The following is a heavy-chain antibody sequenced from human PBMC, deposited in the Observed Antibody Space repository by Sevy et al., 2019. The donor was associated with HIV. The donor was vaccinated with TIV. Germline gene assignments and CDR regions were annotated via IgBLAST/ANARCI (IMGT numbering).Heavy chain of an antibody. CDR3: ARMGDYFDTSGYYPLKY. Sequence: ALVKVSCKASGYTFTGYYVHWLRQAPGQGLEWMGWINPKTGGTYFAKKFQDRVTMTTGTSITTVYMELSGLRFDDTAVYYCARMGDYFDTSGYYPLKYWGQGTLVTVSS. CDR1: GYTFTGYY. J-gene: IGHJ4*02. D-gene: IGHD3-22*01. CDR2: INPKTGGT. V-gene: IGHV1-2*02.